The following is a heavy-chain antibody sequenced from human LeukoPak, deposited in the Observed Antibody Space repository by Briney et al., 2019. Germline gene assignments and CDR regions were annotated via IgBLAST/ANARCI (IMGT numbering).Heavy chain of an antibody. CDR1: GGSISSSNW. V-gene: IGHV4-4*02. J-gene: IGHJ4*02. D-gene: IGHD2-21*02. CDR2: IYHSGST. CDR3: ARQNFVVVTAIRIFDY. Sequence: SGTLSLTCAVSGGSISSSNWWSWVRQPPGKGLEWIGGIYHSGSTNYNPSLKSRVTISVDKSKNQFSLKLSSVTAADTAVYYCARQNFVVVTAIRIFDYWGQGTLVTVSS.